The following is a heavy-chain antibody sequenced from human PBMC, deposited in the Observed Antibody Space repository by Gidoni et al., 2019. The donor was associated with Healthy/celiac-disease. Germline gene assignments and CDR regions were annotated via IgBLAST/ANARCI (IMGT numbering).Heavy chain of an antibody. CDR2: ISSSSSYI. J-gene: IGHJ6*02. Sequence: EVQLVESGGGMVKPGGALRLSGAASGLTVSSYRMNWVRQAPGKGLEWVSSISSSSSYIYYADSVKGRFTISRDNAKNSLYLQMNSLRAEDTAVYYCARPDTRYYDILTGRVGMDVWGQGTTVTVSS. V-gene: IGHV3-21*01. D-gene: IGHD3-9*01. CDR3: ARPDTRYYDILTGRVGMDV. CDR1: GLTVSSYR.